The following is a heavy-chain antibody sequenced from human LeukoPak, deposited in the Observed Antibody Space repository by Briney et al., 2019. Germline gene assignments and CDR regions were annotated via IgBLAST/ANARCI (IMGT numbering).Heavy chain of an antibody. CDR2: ISGSGGST. CDR3: ANAPSSSSGRSYYYYGMDV. CDR1: GFTFSSYA. V-gene: IGHV3-23*01. J-gene: IGHJ6*02. D-gene: IGHD6-6*01. Sequence: GGSLRLSCAASGFTFSSYAMSWVRQAPGKGLEWVSAISGSGGSTYYADSVKGRFTISRDNSKNTLYLQMNSLRAGDTAVYYCANAPSSSSGRSYYYYGMDVWGQGTTVTVSS.